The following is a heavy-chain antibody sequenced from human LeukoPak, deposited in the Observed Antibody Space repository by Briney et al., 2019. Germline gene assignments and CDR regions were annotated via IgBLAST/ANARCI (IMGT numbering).Heavy chain of an antibody. CDR2: ISYDGSNK. V-gene: IGHV3-30*03. CDR1: GFTFSSYG. Sequence: GGSLRLSCAASGFTFSSYGMHWVRQAPGKGLEWVAVISYDGSNKYYADSVKGRFTISRDNSKNTLYLQMNSLRAEDTAVYYCARGLDFWSGYTYYYYGMDVWGQGTTVTVSS. CDR3: ARGLDFWSGYTYYYYGMDV. J-gene: IGHJ6*02. D-gene: IGHD3-3*01.